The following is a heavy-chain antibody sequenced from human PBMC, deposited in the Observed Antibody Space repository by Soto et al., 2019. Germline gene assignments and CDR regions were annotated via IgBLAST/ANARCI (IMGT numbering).Heavy chain of an antibody. CDR2: ISGSGGST. CDR3: AKDHRWWRRGSTVTNFDY. D-gene: IGHD4-17*01. Sequence: GGSLRLSCAASGFTFSSYAMSWVRQAPGKGLEWVSAISGSGGSTYYADSVKGRFTISRDNSKNTLYLKMNSLRDEETAVYYCAKDHRWWRRGSTVTNFDYWGQGTLVTVSS. J-gene: IGHJ4*02. CDR1: GFTFSSYA. V-gene: IGHV3-23*01.